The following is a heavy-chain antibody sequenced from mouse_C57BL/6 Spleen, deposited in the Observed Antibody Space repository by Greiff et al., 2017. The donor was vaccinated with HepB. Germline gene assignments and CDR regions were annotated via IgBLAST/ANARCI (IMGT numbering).Heavy chain of an antibody. Sequence: QVQLKESGAELVRPGASVTLSCKASGYTFTDYEMHWVKQTPVHGLEWIGAIDPETGGTAYNQKFKGKAILTADKSSSTAYMELRSLTSEDSAVYYCTRGDYYGSSSFAYWGQGTLVTVSA. V-gene: IGHV1-15*01. CDR3: TRGDYYGSSSFAY. D-gene: IGHD1-1*01. CDR2: IDPETGGT. CDR1: GYTFTDYE. J-gene: IGHJ3*01.